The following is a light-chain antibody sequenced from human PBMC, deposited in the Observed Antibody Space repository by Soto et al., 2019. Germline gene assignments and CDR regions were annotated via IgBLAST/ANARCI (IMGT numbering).Light chain of an antibody. V-gene: IGKV3-15*01. CDR1: QSVSSN. CDR3: QQYNNWPPLT. J-gene: IGKJ4*01. Sequence: EIVMTQSPATLSVSPGERATLSCRASQSVSSNLAWYQQKPGQAPRLLIYGASTRATGIPARFSGSGSGTEFILTISSLQSEDFAVYYCQQYNNWPPLTVGGGTKVEIK. CDR2: GAS.